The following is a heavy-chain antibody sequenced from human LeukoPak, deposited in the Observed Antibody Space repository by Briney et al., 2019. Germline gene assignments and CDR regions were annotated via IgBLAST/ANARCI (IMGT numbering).Heavy chain of an antibody. CDR3: ARPRSSGWRDAFDI. V-gene: IGHV4-59*01. J-gene: IGHJ3*02. Sequence: PETLSLTCTVSGGSISSYYWTWIRQPPGKGLEWIGYIYNSGSTNYNPSLNSRVTISVDTSKNQFSLKLSSVTAADTAVYYCARPRSSGWRDAFDIWGQGTVVTVSS. D-gene: IGHD6-19*01. CDR2: IYNSGST. CDR1: GGSISSYY.